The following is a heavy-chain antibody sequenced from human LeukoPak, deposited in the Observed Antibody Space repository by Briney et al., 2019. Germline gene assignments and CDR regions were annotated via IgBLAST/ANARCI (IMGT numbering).Heavy chain of an antibody. CDR1: GFVFRSYA. CDR3: AKVGSGSHDHLDF. CDR2: ISSSGGST. D-gene: IGHD3-22*01. J-gene: IGHJ4*02. Sequence: PGGSLRLSCAASGFVFRSYAMSWVRQAPGKGLEWVSGISSSGGSTYHADSVRGRFTISRDNSKNTQYLQMNSLRVEDTAVYYWAKVGSGSHDHLDFWGQGIPVTVSS. V-gene: IGHV3-23*01.